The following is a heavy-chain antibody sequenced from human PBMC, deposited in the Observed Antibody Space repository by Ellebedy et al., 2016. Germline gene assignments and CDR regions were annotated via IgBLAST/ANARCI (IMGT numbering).Heavy chain of an antibody. D-gene: IGHD3-10*01. V-gene: IGHV3-53*01. Sequence: GESLKISCVVSGFSVSSNYLSWVRQAPGKGLEWVSIIYSGGSTYYADSVKGRFTISRDNSKNTLYLQMNSLRAEDTAVYYCTRYGLSGTFDLWGQGTPVTVSS. CDR3: TRYGLSGTFDL. CDR1: GFSVSSNY. CDR2: IYSGGST. J-gene: IGHJ4*02.